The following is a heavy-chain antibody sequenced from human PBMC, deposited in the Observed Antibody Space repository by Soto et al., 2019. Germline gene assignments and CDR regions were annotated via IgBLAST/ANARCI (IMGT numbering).Heavy chain of an antibody. CDR3: AREDSGWYHKILY. V-gene: IGHV1-58*01. Sequence: SVKVSCKASGFTFTSSAVQWVRQARGQRLEWIGWIVVGSGNTNYAQKFQERVTITMDMSTSTAYMELSSLRSEDTAVYYCAREDSGWYHKILYWGQGTLVTVSS. CDR2: IVVGSGNT. D-gene: IGHD6-19*01. J-gene: IGHJ4*02. CDR1: GFTFTSSA.